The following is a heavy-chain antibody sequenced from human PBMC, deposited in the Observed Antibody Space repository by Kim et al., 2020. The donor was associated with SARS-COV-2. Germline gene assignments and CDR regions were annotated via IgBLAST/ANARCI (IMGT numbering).Heavy chain of an antibody. CDR3: ARHSNLPGHGAFDI. J-gene: IGHJ3*02. V-gene: IGHV4-59*08. D-gene: IGHD1-1*01. Sequence: SPALKSRVTISVDTSRNQCSRKLSSMTAADTAVYYCARHSNLPGHGAFDIWGQGTMVTVSS.